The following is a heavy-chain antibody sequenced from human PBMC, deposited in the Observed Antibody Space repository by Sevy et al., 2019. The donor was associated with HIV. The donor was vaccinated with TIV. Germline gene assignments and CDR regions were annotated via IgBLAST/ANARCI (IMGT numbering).Heavy chain of an antibody. CDR3: AKVPGYYYGSAKGYFDS. Sequence: GGSLRLSCAASGFPFSSYAMGWVRQAPRKGLEWVASITANGAYTFYADSVKGRFSISRDNFRDTLYLQMTSLRAEDTAVYFCAKVPGYYYGSAKGYFDSWGQGTEVTVSS. D-gene: IGHD3-10*01. J-gene: IGHJ4*02. V-gene: IGHV3-23*01. CDR1: GFPFSSYA. CDR2: ITANGAYT.